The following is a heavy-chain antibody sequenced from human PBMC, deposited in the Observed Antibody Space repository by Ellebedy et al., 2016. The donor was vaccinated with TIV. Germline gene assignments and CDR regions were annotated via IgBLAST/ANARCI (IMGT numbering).Heavy chain of an antibody. Sequence: GSLRLXXAVSGGSISSSNWWSWVRQPPGKGLEWIGEIYHSGSTNYNPSLKSRVTISVDKSKNQFSLKLSSVTAADTAVYYCARTPRYSNPSGGMDVWGQGTTVTVSS. D-gene: IGHD4-11*01. CDR3: ARTPRYSNPSGGMDV. CDR1: GGSISSSNW. CDR2: IYHSGST. V-gene: IGHV4-4*02. J-gene: IGHJ6*02.